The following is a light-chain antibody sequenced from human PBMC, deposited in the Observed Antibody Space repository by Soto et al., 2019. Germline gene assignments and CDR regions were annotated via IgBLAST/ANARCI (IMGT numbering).Light chain of an antibody. V-gene: IGKV3-20*01. J-gene: IGKJ3*01. Sequence: EIVLTQSPGTLSLSPGERATLSCRASQSVRNNYFAWYQQKPGQAPRLLIHDASTRATGIPDRFSGSGSGTDLPLTINRLEPEDFAVYYCQQYGSAPNTFGPGTKVDI. CDR3: QQYGSAPNT. CDR1: QSVRNNY. CDR2: DAS.